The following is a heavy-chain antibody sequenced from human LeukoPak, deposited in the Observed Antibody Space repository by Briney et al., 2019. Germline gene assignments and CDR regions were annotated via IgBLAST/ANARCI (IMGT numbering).Heavy chain of an antibody. CDR2: ISGSGGST. CDR1: GFTLSSYA. V-gene: IGHV3-23*01. Sequence: GGSLRLSCAASGFTLSSYAMSWVRQAPGKGLEWVSAISGSGGSTYYADSVKGRFTISRDNSKNTLYLQMNSLRAEDTAVYYCAKAEVGATFGGLDYWGQGTLVTVSS. J-gene: IGHJ4*02. CDR3: AKAEVGATFGGLDY. D-gene: IGHD1-26*01.